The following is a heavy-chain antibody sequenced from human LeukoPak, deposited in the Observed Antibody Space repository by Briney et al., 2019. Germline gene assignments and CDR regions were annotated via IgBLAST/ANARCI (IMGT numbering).Heavy chain of an antibody. V-gene: IGHV4-59*08. J-gene: IGHJ4*02. CDR1: GGSKSSYY. Sequence: SETLTLTCTVSGGSKSSYYWRWIRQPPGKGLEWIGYIYYNGKTNYSPSLNSRVTISVDTSRNQFSLKLNSVTAADTAVYYCARGGWSVDYWGQGTLVTVSS. CDR2: IYYNGKT. D-gene: IGHD6-19*01. CDR3: ARGGWSVDY.